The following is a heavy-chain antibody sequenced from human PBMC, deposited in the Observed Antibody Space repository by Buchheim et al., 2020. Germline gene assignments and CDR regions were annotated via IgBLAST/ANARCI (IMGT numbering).Heavy chain of an antibody. CDR1: GGSISSSSYY. Sequence: QLQLQESGPGLVKPSETLSLTCTVSGGSISSSSYYWGWIRQPPGKGLEWIGSIYYSGSTYYNPSLKSRVTISVDTSKNQFSLKLSSVTAADTAVYYCAHCRPYSDWLRGYFDYWGQGTL. CDR2: IYYSGST. D-gene: IGHD3-9*01. V-gene: IGHV4-39*01. CDR3: AHCRPYSDWLRGYFDY. J-gene: IGHJ4*02.